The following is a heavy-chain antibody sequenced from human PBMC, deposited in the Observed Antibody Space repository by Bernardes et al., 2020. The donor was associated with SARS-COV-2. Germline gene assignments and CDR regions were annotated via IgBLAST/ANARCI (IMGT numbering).Heavy chain of an antibody. D-gene: IGHD2-15*01. J-gene: IGHJ2*01. CDR3: ARGSAAVVSHFMLLFANWYFDL. CDR2: INYSGRT. V-gene: IGHV4-34*01. CDR1: SGSFSGYY. Sequence: SEPLSLTCAVYSGSFSGYYWSWLRQPPGKGLEWIGEINYSGRTKYNQALKSRVTIAVDPSKNQFSLKLNSVTAADTAGYYCARGSAAVVSHFMLLFANWYFDLWGRGTLLTVSS.